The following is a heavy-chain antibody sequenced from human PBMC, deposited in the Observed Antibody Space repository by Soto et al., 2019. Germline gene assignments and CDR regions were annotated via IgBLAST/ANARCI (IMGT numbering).Heavy chain of an antibody. D-gene: IGHD6-19*01. CDR1: GGSISSTNW. Sequence: QVQLQESGPGLVKPSGTLSLTCAVSGGSISSTNWWSWVRQPPGKGLEWIGEVYHSGSANYNPSLKSRVTISVDTSKNQFSLSLSSVTAADTAVYYCASMRGHSSGWYEGWFDPWGQGTLVTVSS. CDR3: ASMRGHSSGWYEGWFDP. J-gene: IGHJ5*02. V-gene: IGHV4-4*02. CDR2: VYHSGSA.